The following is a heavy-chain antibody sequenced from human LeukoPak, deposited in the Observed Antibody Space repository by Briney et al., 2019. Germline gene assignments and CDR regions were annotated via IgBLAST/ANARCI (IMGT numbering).Heavy chain of an antibody. CDR2: IKGDGSDK. CDR3: ARDRFVSSWALFDY. V-gene: IGHV3-7*03. CDR1: GFTFSSSW. D-gene: IGHD6-13*01. J-gene: IGHJ4*02. Sequence: GGFLRLSCAASGFTFSSSWMTWVRQAPGKGLEWLANIKGDGSDKNYVDSVKGRFTISRDNAKNSLFLQMSSLRAEDTALYYCARDRFVSSWALFDYWGQGTLVTVSS.